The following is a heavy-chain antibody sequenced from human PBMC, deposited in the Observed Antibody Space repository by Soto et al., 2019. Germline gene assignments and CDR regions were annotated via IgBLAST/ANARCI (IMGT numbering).Heavy chain of an antibody. CDR3: ARGKGSLGPYYYGLAV. CDR2: ISAHNGNT. Sequence: ASVKVSCKASGYTFSNYGISWVRQAPGQGLEWMAWISAHNGNTNYARKFQDRVTMTTDTSTTTAFMELRSLTSDDTAVYYCARGKGSLGPYYYGLAVWGQGTTVTVSS. V-gene: IGHV1-18*04. D-gene: IGHD1-26*01. J-gene: IGHJ6*02. CDR1: GYTFSNYG.